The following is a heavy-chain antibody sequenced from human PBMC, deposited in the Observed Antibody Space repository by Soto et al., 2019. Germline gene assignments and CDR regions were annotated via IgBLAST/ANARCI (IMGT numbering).Heavy chain of an antibody. V-gene: IGHV4-61*01. CDR1: GGSVSSGSYY. Sequence: SETLSLTCTVSGGSVSSGSYYWSWIRQPPGKGLEWIGYIYYSGSTNYNPSLKSRVTISVDTSKNQFSLKLSSVTAADTAVYYCAREKRVPRFEGTAAAGTYFDYWGQGTLVTVSS. J-gene: IGHJ4*02. CDR2: IYYSGST. CDR3: AREKRVPRFEGTAAAGTYFDY. D-gene: IGHD6-13*01.